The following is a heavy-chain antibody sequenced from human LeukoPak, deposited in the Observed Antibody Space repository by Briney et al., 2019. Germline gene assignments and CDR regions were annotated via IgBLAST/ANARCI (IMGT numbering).Heavy chain of an antibody. CDR3: ARVQIIAARPLRYFDY. CDR2: INHSGST. D-gene: IGHD6-6*01. J-gene: IGHJ4*02. V-gene: IGHV4-34*01. Sequence: SETLSLTCAVYGGSFSGYYWSWIRQPPGKGLEWIGEINHSGSTNYNPSLKSRVTISVDTSKNQFSLKLSSVTAADTAVYYCARVQIIAARPLRYFDYWGQGTLVTVSS. CDR1: GGSFSGYY.